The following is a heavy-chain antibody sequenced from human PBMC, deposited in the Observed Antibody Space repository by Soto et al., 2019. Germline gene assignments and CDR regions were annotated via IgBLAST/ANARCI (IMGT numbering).Heavy chain of an antibody. CDR1: GGSISSSSYY. CDR2: IYYSGST. J-gene: IGHJ4*02. V-gene: IGHV4-39*01. Sequence: SGTLSLTCTVSGGSISSSSYYWGWIRQPPGKGLEWIGSIYYSGSTYYNPSLKSRVTISVDTSKNQFSLKLSSVTAADTAVYYSARFAQYGTLIFYEWGQGTLV. D-gene: IGHD4-17*01. CDR3: ARFAQYGTLIFYE.